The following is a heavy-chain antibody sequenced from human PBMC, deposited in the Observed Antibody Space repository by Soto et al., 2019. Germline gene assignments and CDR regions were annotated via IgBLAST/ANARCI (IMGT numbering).Heavy chain of an antibody. CDR1: GDSVSSGSYY. CDR2: IYYSGST. D-gene: IGHD6-19*01. Sequence: PSETLSLTCSVSGDSVSSGSYYWIWIRQPPGKGLEWIGYIYYSGSTNYNPALKSRVTISVETSKNQFSLKLSSVSAADTAVYYCERGIGWYYGMDVWGQGTTVTVS. CDR3: ERGIGWYYGMDV. V-gene: IGHV4-61*01. J-gene: IGHJ6*02.